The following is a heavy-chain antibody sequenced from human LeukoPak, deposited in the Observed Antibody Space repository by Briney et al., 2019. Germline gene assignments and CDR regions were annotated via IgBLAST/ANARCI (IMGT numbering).Heavy chain of an antibody. CDR3: ARVYGLGGYSTGDFDY. D-gene: IGHD3-3*01. CDR2: MNPNSGNT. CDR1: GYTFTSYD. V-gene: IGHV1-8*01. J-gene: IGHJ4*02. Sequence: GASVKVSCKASGYTFTSYDINWVRQATGQGLEWMGWMNPNSGNTGYAQKFQGRVTMTRNTSISTAYMELSRLRSDDTAVYYCARVYGLGGYSTGDFDYWGQGTLVTVSS.